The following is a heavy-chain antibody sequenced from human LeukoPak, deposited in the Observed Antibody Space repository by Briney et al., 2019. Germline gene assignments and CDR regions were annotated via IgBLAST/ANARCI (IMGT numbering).Heavy chain of an antibody. V-gene: IGHV3-23*01. D-gene: IGHD1-26*01. J-gene: IGHJ4*02. Sequence: RGSLRLSCAASGFSFRSYAMSWVRQAPGKGLEWVSVICGSGGSTYYADSVRGRFTISRDNYKNTLYLKMNSLRAEDTAVYYCAKGLYSGSYDGFDSWGQGALVTVSS. CDR1: GFSFRSYA. CDR3: AKGLYSGSYDGFDS. CDR2: ICGSGGST.